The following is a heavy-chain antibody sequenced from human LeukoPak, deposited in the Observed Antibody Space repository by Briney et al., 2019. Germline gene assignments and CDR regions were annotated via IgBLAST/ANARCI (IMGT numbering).Heavy chain of an antibody. J-gene: IGHJ3*01. D-gene: IGHD3-9*01. CDR2: ICSGGNL. CDR1: GGSVSSSYY. CDR3: ARNVLRYFDWGLDVLDF. V-gene: IGHV4-39*07. Sequence: SETLSLTCTVSGGSVSSSYYWGWIRQPPGKGLEWIGSICSGGNLCSNPSLESRVTISVDSSRSHFFLHLTSATAADTALYFCARNVLRYFDWGLDVLDFWGQGIMVTVSS.